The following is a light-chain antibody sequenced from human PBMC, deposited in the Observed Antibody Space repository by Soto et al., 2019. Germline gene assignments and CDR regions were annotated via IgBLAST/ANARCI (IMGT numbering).Light chain of an antibody. Sequence: QSVLTQTPSVSAAPRQRVTISCSGSSSNIGNNGVSWYQQLPGKAPKLLIYSNNQRPSGVPDRFSGSKSGTSASLAISGLQSEDEADYYCAAWDDSLNGPGVVFGGGTKLTVL. CDR1: SSNIGNNG. J-gene: IGLJ2*01. V-gene: IGLV1-36*01. CDR2: SNN. CDR3: AAWDDSLNGPGVV.